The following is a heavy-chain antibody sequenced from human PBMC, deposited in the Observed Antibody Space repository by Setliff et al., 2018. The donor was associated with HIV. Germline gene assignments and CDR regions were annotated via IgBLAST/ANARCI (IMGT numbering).Heavy chain of an antibody. D-gene: IGHD2-15*01. Sequence: GESLKISCAASGFTFSSYWIHWVRQAPGKGLVWASRISADGSDTSYADSVKGRFTISRDNAMNTAFLQMNSVRGEDTALYYCSLGYCSGDSCYSDPEVAFDIWGHGTMVPSPQ. CDR2: ISADGSDT. CDR1: GFTFSSYW. J-gene: IGHJ3*02. CDR3: SLGYCSGDSCYSDPEVAFDI. V-gene: IGHV3-74*01.